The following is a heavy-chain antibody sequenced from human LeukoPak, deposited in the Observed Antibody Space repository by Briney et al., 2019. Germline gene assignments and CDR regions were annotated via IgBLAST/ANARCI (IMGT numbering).Heavy chain of an antibody. Sequence: ASVKVSCKASGYTFTSYDINWVRQASGQGLEWMGWINPNSGNTGFTQKFQGRVTVTRSTSISTAYMELSSLTSDDTAVYYCARTSTGTRGGYDVWGQGALVTVSS. J-gene: IGHJ4*02. D-gene: IGHD1-1*01. CDR3: ARTSTGTRGGYDV. CDR2: INPNSGNT. CDR1: GYTFTSYD. V-gene: IGHV1-8*01.